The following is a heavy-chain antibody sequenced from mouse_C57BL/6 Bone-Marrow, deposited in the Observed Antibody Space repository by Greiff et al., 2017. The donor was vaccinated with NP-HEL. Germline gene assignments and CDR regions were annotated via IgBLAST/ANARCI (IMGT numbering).Heavy chain of an antibody. D-gene: IGHD1-1*01. J-gene: IGHJ1*03. CDR2: FYPGSGGI. V-gene: IGHV1-62-2*01. Sequence: QVQLQQSGAELVKPGASVKLSCKASGYTFTEYTIHWVKQRSGQGLEWIGWFYPGSGGIRNNEKFKDKATLTADKSSSTVYMDLSRLTSEDSAVYFCARHGDYFGSSYGYFDVWGTGTTVTVSS. CDR1: GYTFTEYT. CDR3: ARHGDYFGSSYGYFDV.